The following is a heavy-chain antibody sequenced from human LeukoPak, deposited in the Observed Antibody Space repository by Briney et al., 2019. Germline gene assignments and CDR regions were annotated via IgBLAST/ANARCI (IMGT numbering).Heavy chain of an antibody. Sequence: KPGGSLRLSCAASGFTFSSYSMNWVRQAPGKGLEWVSSISSSSSYIYYADSVKGRFTISRDNAKNSLYLQMNSLRAEDTAVYYCARVVGATQYYFDYWGQGTLVTVSS. V-gene: IGHV3-21*01. J-gene: IGHJ4*02. CDR3: ARVVGATQYYFDY. CDR2: ISSSSSYI. D-gene: IGHD1-26*01. CDR1: GFTFSSYS.